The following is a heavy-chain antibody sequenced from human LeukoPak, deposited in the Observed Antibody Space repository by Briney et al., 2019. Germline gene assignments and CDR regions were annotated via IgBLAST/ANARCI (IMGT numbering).Heavy chain of an antibody. J-gene: IGHJ4*02. Sequence: GGSLRLSCAASGFTFSSYAMSWVRQAPGKGLKWVSAISGSGGSTYYADSVKGRFTISRDNSKNTLYLQMNSRRAYDTAVYYCAKHLGVRYFDGLPDKDWGQGTLVTVSS. D-gene: IGHD3-9*01. CDR3: AKHLGVRYFDGLPDKD. CDR2: ISGSGGST. CDR1: GFTFSSYA. V-gene: IGHV3-23*01.